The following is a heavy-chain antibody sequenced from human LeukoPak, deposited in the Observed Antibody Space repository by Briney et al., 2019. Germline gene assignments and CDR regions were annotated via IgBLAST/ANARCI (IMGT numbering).Heavy chain of an antibody. Sequence: SETLSLMCNVSGGSIRGYYWSWIRQPPGKGLEWIGYIYSSGSTNYNPSLKSRVTMSVDTSKNQLSLKVSSVTAADTAVYYCARVFDSGSQAYFYYMDVWGKGTTVTISS. CDR1: GGSIRGYY. V-gene: IGHV4-59*01. CDR3: ARVFDSGSQAYFYYMDV. D-gene: IGHD3-10*01. J-gene: IGHJ6*03. CDR2: IYSSGST.